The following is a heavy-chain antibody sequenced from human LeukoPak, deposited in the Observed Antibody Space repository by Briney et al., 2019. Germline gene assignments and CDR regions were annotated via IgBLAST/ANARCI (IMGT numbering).Heavy chain of an antibody. J-gene: IGHJ4*02. V-gene: IGHV5-51*01. CDR1: GYSLTNYW. CDR3: ARSWVSGYGTVLDY. D-gene: IGHD5-18*01. Sequence: GESLKISCKNSGYSLTNYWVGWVRQMPGKGLEWMGIIYPGDSDTRYSPSFQGQVTIPADKSISTAYLQWSSLRASDTAIYYCARSWVSGYGTVLDYWGQGTLVTVSS. CDR2: IYPGDSDT.